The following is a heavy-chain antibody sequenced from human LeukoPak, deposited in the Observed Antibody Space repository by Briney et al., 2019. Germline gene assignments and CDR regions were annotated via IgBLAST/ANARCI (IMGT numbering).Heavy chain of an antibody. V-gene: IGHV1-2*06. J-gene: IGHJ4*02. CDR1: GYTFTGYS. D-gene: IGHD2-21*02. Sequence: ASVKVSCKASGYTFTGYSMHWVRQAPGQGLEWMGRINPSSGGTNYAQKFQGRVTMTRDTSISTAYMELRLGSDDTAVYYCAREASEIVMVTAQFDCWGQGTLVTVSS. CDR3: AREASEIVMVTAQFDC. CDR2: INPSSGGT.